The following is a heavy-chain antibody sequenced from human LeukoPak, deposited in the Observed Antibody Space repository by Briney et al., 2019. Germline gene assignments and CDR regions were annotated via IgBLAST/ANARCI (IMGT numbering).Heavy chain of an antibody. CDR2: IYPGDSDA. V-gene: IGHV5-51*01. J-gene: IGHJ3*02. D-gene: IGHD3-10*01. CDR1: GYSFLSSW. CDR3: ARGGRSSYAFDI. Sequence: AGESLKISCEGFGYSFLSSWIGWVRQVPGKGLEWMGIIYPGDSDARYSPSFQGQVTISADKSVTTAYLQWGSLKASDTAMYYCARGGRSSYAFDIWGQGTMVTVSS.